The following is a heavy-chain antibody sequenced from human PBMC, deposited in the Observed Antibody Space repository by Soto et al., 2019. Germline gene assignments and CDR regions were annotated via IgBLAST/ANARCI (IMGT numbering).Heavy chain of an antibody. J-gene: IGHJ6*03. CDR1: GGTFSSYT. CDR3: ARALLYYYYYYYMDV. Sequence: QVQLVQSGAEVKKPGSSVKVSCKASGGTFSSYTISWVRQAPGQGLEVMGRIIPILGIANYAKKFQGRFTINADKSTSTAYMELSSLRSEDTAVYYCARALLYYYYYYYMDVWGKGTTVTVSS. V-gene: IGHV1-69*02. CDR2: IIPILGIA.